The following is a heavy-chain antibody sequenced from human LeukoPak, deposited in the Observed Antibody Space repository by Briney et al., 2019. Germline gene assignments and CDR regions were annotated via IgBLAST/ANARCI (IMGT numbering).Heavy chain of an antibody. CDR1: GFTCEIYW. D-gene: IGHD1-26*01. CDR3: ARHWEGVESDAFDI. Sequence: PGGSLRLSCAASGFTCEIYWRSWVRQAPGKGLEWVANIRKDGSEKNFVDSVKGRFTISRDNAKNSLYLQMNSLRADDTALYYCARHWEGVESDAFDIWGQGTMVTVSS. CDR2: IRKDGSEK. V-gene: IGHV3-7*04. J-gene: IGHJ3*02.